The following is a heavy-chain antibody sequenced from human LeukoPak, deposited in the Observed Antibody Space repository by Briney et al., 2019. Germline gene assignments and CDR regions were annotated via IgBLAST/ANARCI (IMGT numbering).Heavy chain of an antibody. CDR3: ASVPGETKKRAIDY. CDR2: IGYDGTNN. D-gene: IGHD3-10*01. CDR1: GFTFSSYG. J-gene: IGHJ4*02. Sequence: GGSLRLSCAASGFTFSSYGMHWVRQAPGDGLEWVAYIGYDGTNNYYADSVKGRFTISRDNAKNSVDLQMNSLRAEDTAVYYCASVPGETKKRAIDYWGQGTLVTVSS. V-gene: IGHV3-30*02.